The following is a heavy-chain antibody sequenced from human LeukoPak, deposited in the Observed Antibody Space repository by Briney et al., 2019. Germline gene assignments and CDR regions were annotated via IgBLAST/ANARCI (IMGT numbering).Heavy chain of an antibody. CDR2: ITRFGDI. Sequence: SETLSLTCSVYGGSFSGYYWSWVRQPPGKGLEWIGEITRFGDINYNPSLKRRVTISVDTSKNQLSLKLSSVTAADTAVYYCARGPGLAAAGTGFDYWGQGTLVTVSS. D-gene: IGHD6-13*01. CDR3: ARGPGLAAAGTGFDY. V-gene: IGHV4-34*01. CDR1: GGSFSGYY. J-gene: IGHJ4*02.